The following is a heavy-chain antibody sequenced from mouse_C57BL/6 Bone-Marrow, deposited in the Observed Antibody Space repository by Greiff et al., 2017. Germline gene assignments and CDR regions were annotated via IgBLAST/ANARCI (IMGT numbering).Heavy chain of an antibody. CDR3: ARRFGTPFAY. CDR1: GFTFSSYG. Sequence: EVKLVESGGDLVKPGGSLKLSCAASGFTFSSYGMSWVRPTPDKRLEWVATISSGGSYTYYPDSVKGRFTISRDNAKNTLYLQMSSLKSEDTAMYYCARRFGTPFAYWGQGTLVTVSA. V-gene: IGHV5-6*02. CDR2: ISSGGSYT. J-gene: IGHJ3*01. D-gene: IGHD4-1*01.